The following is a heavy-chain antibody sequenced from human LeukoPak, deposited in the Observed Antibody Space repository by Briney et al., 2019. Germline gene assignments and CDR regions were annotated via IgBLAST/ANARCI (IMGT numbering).Heavy chain of an antibody. Sequence: GGSLRLSCAASGFTFSNTWMNWVRQAPGKGLEWVGRIKSKTDGGTTDYAAPVKGRFTISRDDSKNTLYLQMNSLKTEDTAVYYCTTDQWKTGTTSGYWGQGTLVTVSS. CDR3: TTDQWKTGTTSGY. D-gene: IGHD1-7*01. CDR2: IKSKTDGGTT. J-gene: IGHJ4*02. V-gene: IGHV3-15*07. CDR1: GFTFSNTW.